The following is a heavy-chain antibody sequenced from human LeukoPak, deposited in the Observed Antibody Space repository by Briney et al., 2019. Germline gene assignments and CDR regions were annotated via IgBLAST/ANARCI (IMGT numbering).Heavy chain of an antibody. D-gene: IGHD3-22*01. CDR2: INPSGGST. CDR1: GYTFTSYY. V-gene: IGHV1-46*01. CDR3: ARRTYYYDDTSQKRGADFRY. J-gene: IGHJ4*02. Sequence: ASVKVSCKASGYTFTSYYMHWVRQAPGQGLEWMGIINPSGGSTSYAQKFQGRVTMTRDTSTSTVYMELSSLRSEDTAVYYCARRTYYYDDTSQKRGADFRYWGQGTLVTVSS.